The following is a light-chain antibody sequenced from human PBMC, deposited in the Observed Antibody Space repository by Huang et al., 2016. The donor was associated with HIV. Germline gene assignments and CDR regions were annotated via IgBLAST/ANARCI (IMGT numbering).Light chain of an antibody. CDR1: QGVSNN. CDR3: QHYNNWPPWT. CDR2: GAS. J-gene: IGKJ1*01. V-gene: IGKV3D-15*01. Sequence: EIVMTQSPATLSVSPGERATLSCRASQGVSNNIAWSQQKPGQTPRLLIHGASTRAPGIAAKFSGRGSGTDFTLTITSLQPEDSAVYYCQHYNNWPPWTFGPGTQVEI.